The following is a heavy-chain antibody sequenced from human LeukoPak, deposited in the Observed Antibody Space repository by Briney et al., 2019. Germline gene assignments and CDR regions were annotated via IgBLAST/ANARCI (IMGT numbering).Heavy chain of an antibody. V-gene: IGHV1-2*04. D-gene: IGHD3-10*01. J-gene: IGHJ4*02. CDR1: GYTFTSYY. Sequence: ASVKVSCKASGYTFTSYYMHWVRQAPGQGLEWMGWINPNSGGTNYAQKFQGWVTMTRDTSISTAYMELSRLRSDDTAVYYCARANGSGSIPDYWGQATLVTVSS. CDR3: ARANGSGSIPDY. CDR2: INPNSGGT.